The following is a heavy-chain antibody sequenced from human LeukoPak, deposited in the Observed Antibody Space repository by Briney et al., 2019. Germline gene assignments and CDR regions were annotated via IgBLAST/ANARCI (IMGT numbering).Heavy chain of an antibody. CDR3: TRGSGAFSPFGF. J-gene: IGHJ4*02. D-gene: IGHD1-26*01. V-gene: IGHV4-4*02. CDR1: GGSITTTNW. CDR2: VHLSGAT. Sequence: SGTLSLTCAVSGGSITTTNWWSWVRQPPGKGLEWIGEVHLSGATNYNPSLESRVSMSIDKSKNHLSLEVTSVTAADTAIYYCTRGSGAFSPFGFWGQGTLLTVSS.